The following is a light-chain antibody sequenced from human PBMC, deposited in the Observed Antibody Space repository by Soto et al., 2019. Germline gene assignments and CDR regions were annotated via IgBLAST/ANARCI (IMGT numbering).Light chain of an antibody. CDR3: HQYRSYS. CDR1: QSISNW. Sequence: DIPMTQSPSTLSASVGDRVTLTCRISQSISNWLAWYQQKPGKATNLLIYDACTLQSGVPTRFSGSGSGTEFTLTINHLQPDDFSTYYCHQYRSYSFGQGTKLESK. CDR2: DAC. J-gene: IGKJ2*01. V-gene: IGKV1-5*01.